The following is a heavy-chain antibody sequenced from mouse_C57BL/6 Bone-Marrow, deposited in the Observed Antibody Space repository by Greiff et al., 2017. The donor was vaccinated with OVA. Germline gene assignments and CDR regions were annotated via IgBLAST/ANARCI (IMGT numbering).Heavy chain of an antibody. J-gene: IGHJ2*01. Sequence: EVKLQESGEGLVKPGGSLKLSCAASGFTFSSYAMSWVRQTPEKRLEWVAYISSGGDYIYYADTVKGRFTISRDNARNTLYLQMSSLKSEDTAMYYCTRDWDGVFDYWGQGTTLTVSS. V-gene: IGHV5-9-1*02. CDR2: ISSGGDYI. CDR3: TRDWDGVFDY. CDR1: GFTFSSYA. D-gene: IGHD4-1*01.